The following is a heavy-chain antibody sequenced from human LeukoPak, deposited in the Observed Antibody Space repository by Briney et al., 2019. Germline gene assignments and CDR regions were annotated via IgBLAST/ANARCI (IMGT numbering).Heavy chain of an antibody. CDR2: INHSGST. D-gene: IGHD6-13*01. CDR3: ARKIGLKGYSSSSRPNWFDP. V-gene: IGHV4-34*01. J-gene: IGHJ5*02. CDR1: GGSFSGYY. Sequence: SETLSLTCAVYGGSFSGYYWSWIRQPPGKGLEWIGEINHSGSTNYNPSLKSRVTISVDTSKNQFSLKLSSVTVADTAVYYCARKIGLKGYSSSSRPNWFDPWGQGTLVTVSS.